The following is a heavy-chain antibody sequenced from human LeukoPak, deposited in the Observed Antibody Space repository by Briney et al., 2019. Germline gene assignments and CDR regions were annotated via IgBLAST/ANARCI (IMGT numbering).Heavy chain of an antibody. CDR2: IYHSGST. CDR1: GYSISSGYY. J-gene: IGHJ4*02. V-gene: IGHV4-38-2*01. CDR3: ARGNPISDY. Sequence: SETLSLTCAVYGYSISSGYYWGWIRQPPGKGVEWIGSIYHSGSTYYNPSLKSRVTISVDTSKNQFSLKLSSVTAADTAVYYCARGNPISDYWGQGTLVTVSS. D-gene: IGHD2-21*01.